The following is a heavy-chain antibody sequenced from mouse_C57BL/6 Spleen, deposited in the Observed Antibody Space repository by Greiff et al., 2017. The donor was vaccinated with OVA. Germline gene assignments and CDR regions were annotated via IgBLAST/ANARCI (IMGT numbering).Heavy chain of an antibody. J-gene: IGHJ3*01. Sequence: QVQLQQHGAELVMPGASVKLSCKASGYTFTSYWMHWVKQRPGQGLEWIGEIDPSDSYTNYNQKFKGKSTLTVDKSSSTAYMQLSSLTSEDSAVYYCARAGNYPFAYWGQGTLVTVSA. D-gene: IGHD2-1*01. CDR1: GYTFTSYW. V-gene: IGHV1-69*01. CDR2: IDPSDSYT. CDR3: ARAGNYPFAY.